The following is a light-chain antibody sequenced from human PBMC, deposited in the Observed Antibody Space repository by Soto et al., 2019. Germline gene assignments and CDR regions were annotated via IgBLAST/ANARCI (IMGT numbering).Light chain of an antibody. Sequence: VVTQPPSVSGAPGQRVTISCTGSSSNIGAGYDVHWYQQLPGTAPKLLIYGNSNRPSGVPDRFSGSKSGTSASLAITGLQAEDEADYYCQSYDSSLSGPSYVFGTGTKVTVL. J-gene: IGLJ1*01. V-gene: IGLV1-40*01. CDR1: SSNIGAGYD. CDR2: GNS. CDR3: QSYDSSLSGPSYV.